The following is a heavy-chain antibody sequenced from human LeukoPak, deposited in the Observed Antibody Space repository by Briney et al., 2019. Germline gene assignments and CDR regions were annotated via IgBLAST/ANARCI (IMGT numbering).Heavy chain of an antibody. V-gene: IGHV3-23*01. D-gene: IGHD1-26*01. CDR1: GFTFSSYG. CDR2: ISGSGGGT. J-gene: IGHJ4*02. CDR3: AKDLGRYRNNYFDY. Sequence: GGSLRLSCAASGFTFSSYGMHWVRQAPEKGLEWVATISGSGGGTYYADSVKGRFTISRDDSKNTLYLQMNSLRAEDTAVYYCAKDLGRYRNNYFDYWGQGTLVTVSS.